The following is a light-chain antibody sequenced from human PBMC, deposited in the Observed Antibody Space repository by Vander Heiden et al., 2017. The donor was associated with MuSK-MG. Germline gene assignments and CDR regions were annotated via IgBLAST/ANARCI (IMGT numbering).Light chain of an antibody. Sequence: QSALTQPRSVSGSPGQSVPISCTGNSSDVGGYNYVSWYQQHPGKAPKLMIYDVSKRPSGVPDRFSGSKSGNTASLTISGLQAEDEADYYCCSYAGSYTHVVFGGGTKLTVL. V-gene: IGLV2-11*01. CDR1: SSDVGGYNY. CDR2: DVS. J-gene: IGLJ2*01. CDR3: CSYAGSYTHVV.